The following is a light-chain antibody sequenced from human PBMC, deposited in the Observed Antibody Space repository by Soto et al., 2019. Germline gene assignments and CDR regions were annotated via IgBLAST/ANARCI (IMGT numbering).Light chain of an antibody. J-gene: IGKJ5*01. CDR2: GAS. CDR3: QQYDNSPIT. Sequence: EIVLTQSPGTLSLSPGERATLSCRASQSVSSSFLAWYQQKPGQAPRLVIYGASSRATGIPDRFSGTGSETDFTLTISRLEPEDFAVYYCQQYDNSPITFGQGTRLEIK. V-gene: IGKV3-20*01. CDR1: QSVSSSF.